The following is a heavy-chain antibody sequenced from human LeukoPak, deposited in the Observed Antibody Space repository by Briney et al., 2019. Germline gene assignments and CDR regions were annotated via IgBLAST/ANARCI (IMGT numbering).Heavy chain of an antibody. D-gene: IGHD1-20*01. V-gene: IGHV1-46*01. Sequence: ASVKVSCKASGYTFTAYCIHWVRQAPGQGLEWMGVISPGGGSTTYAQKFQGRVTMTRDTSTNTVYMELSSLRSEDTAVYYCARAYNWNDKFDYWGQGTLVTVSS. CDR3: ARAYNWNDKFDY. J-gene: IGHJ4*02. CDR1: GYTFTAYC. CDR2: ISPGGGST.